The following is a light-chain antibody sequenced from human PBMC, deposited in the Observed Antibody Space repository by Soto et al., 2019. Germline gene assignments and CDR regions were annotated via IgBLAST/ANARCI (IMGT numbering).Light chain of an antibody. CDR2: KAS. CDR3: QQYNSS. CDR1: QSISNW. V-gene: IGKV1-5*03. Sequence: DIQMTQSPSTLSASVGDRVTITCRASQSISNWLAWYQQKPGKAPKLLIYKASSLESGVPSRFSGSGSGTEFTLTISSRQPDDFTTYYCQQYNSSFGGGTKVEIK. J-gene: IGKJ4*01.